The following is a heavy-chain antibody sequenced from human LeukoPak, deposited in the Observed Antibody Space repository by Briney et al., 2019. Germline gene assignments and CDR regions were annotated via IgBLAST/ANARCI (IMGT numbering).Heavy chain of an antibody. D-gene: IGHD2-8*01. CDR3: ARNSYAIRGNNWFDP. J-gene: IGHJ5*02. V-gene: IGHV3-48*04. Sequence: GGSLRLSCAASGFTFSSYSVNWVRQAPGKGLEWVSYISRSDTTIYYADSVKGRFTISRDNAKNSLYLQMNSLRAEDTAVYYCARNSYAIRGNNWFDPWGQGTLVTVSS. CDR2: ISRSDTTI. CDR1: GFTFSSYS.